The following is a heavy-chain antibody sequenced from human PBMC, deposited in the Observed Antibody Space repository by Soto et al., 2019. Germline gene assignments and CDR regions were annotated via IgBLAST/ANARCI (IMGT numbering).Heavy chain of an antibody. J-gene: IGHJ5*02. V-gene: IGHV4-34*01. CDR1: GGSLAGYY. D-gene: IGHD6-13*01. CDR2: INYSGDT. CDR3: ARGKGPLAAAGSVWFDP. Sequence: SETLSLTCAVSGGSLAGYYWTWIRQPPGKGLEWIGEINYSGDTQYNPSLKSRVTISVDTSKNQFSLKLSSVTAADTAVYYCARGKGPLAAAGSVWFDPWGQGTLVTVSS.